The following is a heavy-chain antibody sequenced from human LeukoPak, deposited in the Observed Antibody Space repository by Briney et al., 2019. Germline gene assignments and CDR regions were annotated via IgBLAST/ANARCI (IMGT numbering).Heavy chain of an antibody. D-gene: IGHD6-19*01. J-gene: IGHJ5*01. Sequence: SGTLSLTCTVSGGSISSSSYYWGWIRQPPGKGLEWIGSIYYSGSTYYNPSLKSRVTISVDTSKNQFSLKLSSVTAADTAVYYCARDPKSAVAADWFDPWGQGTLVTVSS. CDR2: IYYSGST. CDR1: GGSISSSSYY. V-gene: IGHV4-39*07. CDR3: ARDPKSAVAADWFDP.